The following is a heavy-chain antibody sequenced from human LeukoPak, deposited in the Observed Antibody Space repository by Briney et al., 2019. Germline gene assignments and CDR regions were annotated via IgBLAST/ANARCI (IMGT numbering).Heavy chain of an antibody. D-gene: IGHD3-22*01. CDR3: ARAESSGYLGPGDAFDI. Sequence: GGSLRLSCAASGFTFSSSAMNWVRQAPGKGLEWVSSINNVGSHIYYADSVKGRFTISRDNAKNSLYLQMNSLRAEDTAVYYCARAESSGYLGPGDAFDIWGQGTMVTVSS. CDR1: GFTFSSSA. V-gene: IGHV3-21*01. CDR2: INNVGSHI. J-gene: IGHJ3*02.